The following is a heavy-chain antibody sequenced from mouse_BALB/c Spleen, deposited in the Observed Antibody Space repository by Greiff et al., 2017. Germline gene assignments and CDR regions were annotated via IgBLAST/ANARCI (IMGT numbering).Heavy chain of an antibody. CDR2: ISSGSSTI. Sequence: EVKLVESGGGLVQPGGSRKLSCAASGFTFSSFGMHWVRQAPEKGLEWVAYISSGSSTIYYADTVKDRFTISRDNPKNTLFLQMTSLRSEDTAMYYCARSDDWFAYWGQGTLVTVSA. V-gene: IGHV5-17*02. CDR1: GFTFSSFG. CDR3: ARSDDWFAY. J-gene: IGHJ3*01.